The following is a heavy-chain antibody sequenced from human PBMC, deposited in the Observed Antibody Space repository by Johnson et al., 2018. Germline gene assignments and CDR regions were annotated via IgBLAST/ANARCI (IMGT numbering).Heavy chain of an antibody. Sequence: VQLQESGGGLAQXGGSLRLXCTGTGFTFSDYYMNWVRQAPGKGLEWVSVISSGAGGLKYYADSVKGRFTISRDNSKNTVYLQMNSLRVEETAVYYCAQKSSINWRNLQYWGQGIMVAVSS. J-gene: IGHJ4*02. CDR2: ISSGAGGLK. V-gene: IGHV3-23*01. CDR3: AQKSSINWRNLQY. D-gene: IGHD6-13*01. CDR1: GFTFSDYY.